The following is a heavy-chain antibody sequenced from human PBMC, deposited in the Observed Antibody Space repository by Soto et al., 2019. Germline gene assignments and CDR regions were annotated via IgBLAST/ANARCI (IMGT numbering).Heavy chain of an antibody. CDR2: ISTSSSYI. CDR3: AGTPGLNWYFDL. V-gene: IGHV3-21*01. CDR1: GFTFSSYS. Sequence: GGSLRLSCAASGFTFSSYSMNWVRQAPGKGLEWVSSISTSSSYIYYADSVKGRFTISRDNAKNSLYLQMSSLRVEDTALYYCAGTPGLNWYFDLWGRGTLVTVSS. J-gene: IGHJ2*01.